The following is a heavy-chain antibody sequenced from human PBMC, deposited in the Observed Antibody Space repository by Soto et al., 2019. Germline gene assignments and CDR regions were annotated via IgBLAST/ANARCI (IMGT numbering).Heavy chain of an antibody. CDR1: GDSLSTTTTS. CDR3: ARAGVTVFGLVPHFDY. J-gene: IGHJ4*02. CDR2: TFYRSKWYH. Sequence: SQTVSLTCAIAGDSLSTTTTSLNGIRQSASRVLEWLGRTFYRSKWYHDYVLSVKSRITINADTSKNQFSLQLNSVTPDDTAVYYCARAGVTVFGLVPHFDYWGQGTQVTVAS. V-gene: IGHV6-1*01. D-gene: IGHD3-3*01.